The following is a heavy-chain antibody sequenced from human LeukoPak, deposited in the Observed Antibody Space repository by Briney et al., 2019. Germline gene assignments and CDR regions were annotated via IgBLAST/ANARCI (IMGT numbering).Heavy chain of an antibody. V-gene: IGHV4-59*08. CDR3: ARHAQIVAATGSFDF. CDR2: IYYTGTT. D-gene: IGHD1-26*01. CDR1: GGSISSYY. J-gene: IGHJ4*02. Sequence: SETLSLTCTASGGSISSYYWSWIRQPPGKGLEWIGYIYYTGTTKYNPSLNSRVTISVDTSKNQLSLRLNSVTAADTAVYYCARHAQIVAATGSFDFWGQGTLVTVSS.